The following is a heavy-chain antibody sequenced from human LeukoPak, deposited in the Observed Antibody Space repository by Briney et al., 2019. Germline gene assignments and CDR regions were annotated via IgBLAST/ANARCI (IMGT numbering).Heavy chain of an antibody. D-gene: IGHD6-13*01. J-gene: IGHJ4*02. CDR1: GASIRSYY. CDR2: RDKSGWS. CDR3: AGGVAVVGAADY. V-gene: IGHV4-59*01. Sequence: SETLSLTCTASGASIRSYYWSWIRQAPGKGLEWIGYRDKSGWSKFNPSLESRVSISVDMSENQFSLKVTSVSAADTAVYYCAGGVAVVGAADYWGQGTLVTVSS.